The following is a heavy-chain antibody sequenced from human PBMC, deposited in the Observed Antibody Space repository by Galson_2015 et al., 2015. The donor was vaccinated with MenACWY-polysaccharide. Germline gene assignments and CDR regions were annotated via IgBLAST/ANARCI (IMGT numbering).Heavy chain of an antibody. CDR1: GFIFADYA. J-gene: IGHJ4*02. Sequence: SLRLSCATSGFIFADYAMAWFRQAPGKGLEWIGFIRTNADGGATKYAASVRGRFTISRDDSRIIAYLEMNSLITEDTAVYFCTRDRPLDYWGQGTLVSVSS. CDR2: IRTNADGGAT. CDR3: TRDRPLDY. V-gene: IGHV3-49*03.